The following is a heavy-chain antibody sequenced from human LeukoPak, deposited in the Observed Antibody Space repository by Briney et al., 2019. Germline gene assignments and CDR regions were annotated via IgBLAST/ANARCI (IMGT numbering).Heavy chain of an antibody. CDR3: AKNRIAVQNWFDP. CDR1: GGTFSSYA. CDR2: IIPIFGTA. Sequence: ASVKVSCKASGGTFSSYAISWVRQALGQGLEWMGGIIPIFGTANYAQKFQGRVTITADESTSTAYMELSSLRSEDTAVYYCAKNRIAVQNWFDPWGQGTLVTVSS. J-gene: IGHJ5*02. D-gene: IGHD6-19*01. V-gene: IGHV1-69*13.